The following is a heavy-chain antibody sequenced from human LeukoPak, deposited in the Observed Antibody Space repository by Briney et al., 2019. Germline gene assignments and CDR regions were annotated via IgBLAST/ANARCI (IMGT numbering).Heavy chain of an antibody. V-gene: IGHV3-15*01. D-gene: IGHD2/OR15-2a*01. CDR1: GFTFSSYW. CDR3: ATDESNSFFF. Sequence: GGSLRLSCAASGFTFSSYWMSWVRQAPGKGLEWVGRITSKTDGGITDSAAPVKGRLTDSRDDSKNTLFLQMSSLRTEDTAVYYCATDESNSFFFWGQGTLVTVSS. CDR2: ITSKTDGGIT. J-gene: IGHJ4*02.